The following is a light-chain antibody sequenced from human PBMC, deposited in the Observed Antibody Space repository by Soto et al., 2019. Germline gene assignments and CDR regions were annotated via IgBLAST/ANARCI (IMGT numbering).Light chain of an antibody. CDR1: QNITIF. V-gene: IGKV1-39*01. Sequence: DIQMTQSPSSLSASVGDRVTITCRASQNITIFLNWYHHKPGKAPNLLIYAASSLQSGVPSRFSGSGSGTDFTLTISSLQPEDFATYYCQQSYSTPYSFGQGTNLEIK. J-gene: IGKJ2*01. CDR3: QQSYSTPYS. CDR2: AAS.